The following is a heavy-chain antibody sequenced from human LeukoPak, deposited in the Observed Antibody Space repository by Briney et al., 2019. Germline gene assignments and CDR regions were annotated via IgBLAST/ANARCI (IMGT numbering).Heavy chain of an antibody. Sequence: ASVKVSCKASGYTFTSYDINWVRQATGQGLEWMGWMNPNSGNTGYAQKFQGRVTMTRNTSIGTAYMELSSLRSEDTAVYYCARAPGIAVAGPLDWFDPWGQGTLVTVSS. CDR2: MNPNSGNT. CDR3: ARAPGIAVAGPLDWFDP. CDR1: GYTFTSYD. V-gene: IGHV1-8*01. D-gene: IGHD6-19*01. J-gene: IGHJ5*02.